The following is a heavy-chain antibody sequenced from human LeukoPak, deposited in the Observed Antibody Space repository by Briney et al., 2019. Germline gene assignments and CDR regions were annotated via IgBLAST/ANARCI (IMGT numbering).Heavy chain of an antibody. CDR2: IYYSGST. CDR3: ARASHDYGDYSHFDY. J-gene: IGHJ4*02. Sequence: SETLSLTCTVSGGSISSSSYYWGWIRQPPGKGLEWIGSIYYSGSTYYNPSLKSRVTIAVDKSKNQFSLKLSSVTAADTAVYYCARASHDYGDYSHFDYWGQGTLVTVSS. D-gene: IGHD4-17*01. CDR1: GGSISSSSYY. V-gene: IGHV4-39*07.